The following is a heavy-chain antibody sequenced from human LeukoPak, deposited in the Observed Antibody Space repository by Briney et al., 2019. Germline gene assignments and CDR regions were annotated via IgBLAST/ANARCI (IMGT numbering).Heavy chain of an antibody. CDR3: AKDSRIAAAGVFDY. J-gene: IGHJ4*02. CDR1: GFTFSSYA. V-gene: IGHV3-23*01. Sequence: QSGGSLRLSFATSGFTFSSYAMSWVRQAPGKGLEWVSAISGSGGSTYYADSVKGRFTISRDNSKNTLYLQMNSLRAEDTAVYYCAKDSRIAAAGVFDYWGQGTLVTVSS. CDR2: ISGSGGST. D-gene: IGHD6-13*01.